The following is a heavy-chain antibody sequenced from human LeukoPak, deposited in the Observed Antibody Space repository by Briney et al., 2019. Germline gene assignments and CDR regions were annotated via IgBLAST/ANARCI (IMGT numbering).Heavy chain of an antibody. CDR2: IYWNDDQ. CDR1: GFSLSTSGMG. J-gene: IGHJ4*02. V-gene: IGHV2-5*01. D-gene: IGHD3-3*01. CDR3: ARKRHGSGITSFVY. Sequence: SGPTLVNPTQTLTLTCTFSGFSLSTSGMGVGWIRQPPGEALEWLALIYWNDDQRYSPSLKSRLTITKDTSKNPVVLTMTNMDPVDTATYYCARKRHGSGITSFVYWGQGILVTVSS.